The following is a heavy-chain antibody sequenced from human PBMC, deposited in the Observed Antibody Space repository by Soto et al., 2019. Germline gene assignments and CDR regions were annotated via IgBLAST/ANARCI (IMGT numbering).Heavy chain of an antibody. J-gene: IGHJ4*02. V-gene: IGHV3-23*01. Sequence: EVQLLESGGGLVQPGGSLRLSCAASGFTFSSYAMSWVRQAPGKGLEWVSAISGSGGSTYYADSVKGRFTISRDNAKNTLYLQMNSLRAEDTAVYYCAKDTDWNPNTFDYWGQGTLVTVSS. CDR3: AKDTDWNPNTFDY. CDR1: GFTFSSYA. D-gene: IGHD1-1*01. CDR2: ISGSGGST.